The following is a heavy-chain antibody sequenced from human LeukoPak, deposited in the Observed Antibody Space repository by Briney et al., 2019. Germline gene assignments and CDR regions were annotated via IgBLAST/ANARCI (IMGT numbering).Heavy chain of an antibody. V-gene: IGHV1-18*01. D-gene: IGHD3-3*01. CDR2: ISAYNGNT. CDR1: GYTFTSYG. CDR3: AREATYYDFWSGYSPAPSDAFDI. Sequence: ASVKVSCKASGYTFTSYGISWVRQAPGQGLEWMGWISAYNGNTNYAQKLQGRVTMTTDTSTSTAYMELRSLRSDDTAVYYCAREATYYDFWSGYSPAPSDAFDIWGQGTMVTVSS. J-gene: IGHJ3*02.